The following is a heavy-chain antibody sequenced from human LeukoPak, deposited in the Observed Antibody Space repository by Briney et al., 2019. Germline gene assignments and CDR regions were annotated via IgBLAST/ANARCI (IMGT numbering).Heavy chain of an antibody. CDR3: ARPLYYYDRSGHQTDAFDI. V-gene: IGHV4-59*04. CDR1: GGSISSYY. D-gene: IGHD3-22*01. Sequence: SETLSLTCIVSGGSISSYYWSWIRQPPGKGLEWIGSIYHSGSTYYNPSLKSRVTISVDTSKNQFSLKLSSVTAADTAVYYCARPLYYYDRSGHQTDAFDIWGQGTMVTVSS. CDR2: IYHSGST. J-gene: IGHJ3*02.